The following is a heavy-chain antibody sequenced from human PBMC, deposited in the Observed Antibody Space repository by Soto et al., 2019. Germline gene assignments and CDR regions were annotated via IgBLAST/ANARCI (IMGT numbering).Heavy chain of an antibody. Sequence: SETLSLTCTVSGGSISSYYWSWSRQLPGKGLEWIGCIYYGGGTTYNPSLESRVTLSVDTSQNQFSLKLSSVTAAGTAVYYCARVQTRGDAFDIWGQGTMVTVSS. CDR2: IYYGGGT. D-gene: IGHD2-2*01. V-gene: IGHV4-59*08. J-gene: IGHJ3*02. CDR1: GGSISSYY. CDR3: ARVQTRGDAFDI.